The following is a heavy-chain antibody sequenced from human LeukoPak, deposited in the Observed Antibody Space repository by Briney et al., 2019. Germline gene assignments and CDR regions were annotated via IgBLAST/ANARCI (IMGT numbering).Heavy chain of an antibody. Sequence: SETLSLTCTVSGGSISSYYWSWIRQPPGKGLEWIGSIYYSGSTYYNPSLKSRVTISVDTSKNQFSLKLSSVTAADTAVYYCARYIAAAGSHAFDIWGQGTMVTVSS. CDR2: IYYSGST. J-gene: IGHJ3*02. CDR3: ARYIAAAGSHAFDI. CDR1: GGSISSYY. V-gene: IGHV4-59*12. D-gene: IGHD6-13*01.